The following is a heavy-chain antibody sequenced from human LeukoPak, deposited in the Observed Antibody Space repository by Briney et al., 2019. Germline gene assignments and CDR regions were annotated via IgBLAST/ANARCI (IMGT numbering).Heavy chain of an antibody. CDR2: ISGSGGRI. J-gene: IGHJ4*02. D-gene: IGHD1-26*01. Sequence: PGGSLRLSCAASGFTFSSYAMSWVRQAPGKGLEWVSAISGSGGRIYYGASVKGRFTISRDNSKNTLNLQMNSLRAEDTAVYCCATSKYSGSYWGQGTLVTVSS. CDR3: ATSKYSGSY. V-gene: IGHV3-23*01. CDR1: GFTFSSYA.